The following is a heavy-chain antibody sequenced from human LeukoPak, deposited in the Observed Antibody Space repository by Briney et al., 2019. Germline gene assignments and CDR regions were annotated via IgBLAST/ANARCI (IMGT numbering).Heavy chain of an antibody. D-gene: IGHD6-19*01. J-gene: IGHJ4*02. CDR3: AKQDIRSSAWYD. CDR2: ISDSGGNT. Sequence: GMSLRLSCAASGFAFSRHTMHWVRQAPGQGLEWVSAISDSGGNTYYADSVKDRFAISRDNSKNTLYLQMNSLRAEDTAVYYCAKQDIRSSAWYDWGQGTLVTVSS. V-gene: IGHV3-23*01. CDR1: GFAFSRHT.